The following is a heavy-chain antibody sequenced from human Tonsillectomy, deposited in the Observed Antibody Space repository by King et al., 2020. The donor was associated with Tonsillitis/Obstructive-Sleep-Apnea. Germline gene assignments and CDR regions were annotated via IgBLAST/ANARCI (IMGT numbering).Heavy chain of an antibody. CDR2: INTNTGNP. V-gene: IGHV7-4-1*02. Sequence: VQLVESGSELKKPGASVKVSCKASGYTFTSYAMNWVRQAPGQGLEWMGWINTNTGNPTYAQGFTGRFVFSLDTSVSTAYLQISRLKAEDTAVYYCARRYCSGGSCYLFYFDYWGQGTLVTVSS. D-gene: IGHD2-15*01. J-gene: IGHJ4*02. CDR3: ARRYCSGGSCYLFYFDY. CDR1: GYTFTSYA.